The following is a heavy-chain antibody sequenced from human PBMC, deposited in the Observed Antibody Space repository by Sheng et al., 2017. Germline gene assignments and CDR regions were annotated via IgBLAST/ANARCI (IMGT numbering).Heavy chain of an antibody. Sequence: EVQLVESGGGLIQPWGVPSRLSCAASGFTVSSNYMSWVRQAPGKGLEWVSVIYAGGGTYYADSVKGRFTISRDNSKNTLYLQMNSLRVEDTAIYYCAGNPPEYSSSYALDVWGQGTTVTVSS. V-gene: IGHV3-53*01. D-gene: IGHD6-6*01. CDR3: AGNPPEYSSSYALDV. CDR1: GFTVSSNY. CDR2: IYAGGGT. J-gene: IGHJ6*02.